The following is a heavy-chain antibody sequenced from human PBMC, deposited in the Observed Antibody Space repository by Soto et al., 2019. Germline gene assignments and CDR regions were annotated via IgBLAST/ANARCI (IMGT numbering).Heavy chain of an antibody. V-gene: IGHV1-24*01. CDR1: GYTLTELS. D-gene: IGHD2-21*02. CDR2: FDPEDGET. Sequence: ASVKVSCKVSGYTLTELSMHWVRQAPGKGLEWMGGFDPEDGETIYAQKFQGRVTMTEDTSTDTAYMELSSLRSEDTAVYYCATSHIVVVTASYYFDYWGQGTLVTVSS. J-gene: IGHJ4*02. CDR3: ATSHIVVVTASYYFDY.